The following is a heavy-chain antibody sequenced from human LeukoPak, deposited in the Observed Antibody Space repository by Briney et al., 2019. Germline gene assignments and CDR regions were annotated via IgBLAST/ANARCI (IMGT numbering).Heavy chain of an antibody. J-gene: IGHJ4*02. CDR2: ISSSSNYI. CDR3: TRRLDD. CDR1: GFTFNNYC. Sequence: GGSLRLSCAASGFTFNNYCMNWVRQAPGKGLEWVSSISSSSNYIYYADSVKGRFTISRDNAQNSLYLQMNGLRVEDTAVYYCTRRLDDWGQGTLVTVSS. D-gene: IGHD3-16*01. V-gene: IGHV3-21*06.